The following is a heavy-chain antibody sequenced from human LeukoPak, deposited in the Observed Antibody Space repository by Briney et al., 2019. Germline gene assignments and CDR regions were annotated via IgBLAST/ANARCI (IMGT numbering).Heavy chain of an antibody. CDR1: GFTVSSNH. D-gene: IGHD5-24*01. J-gene: IGHJ4*02. CDR3: ARGGRDGYNYFDY. V-gene: IGHV3-53*01. Sequence: GGSLRLSCAASGFTVSSNHMSWVRQAPGKGLQWVSVIYSGGSTYYGDSVKGRFTISRDNSKNTVNLQMNSLRAEDTAVYYCARGGRDGYNYFDYWGQGTLVTVSS. CDR2: IYSGGST.